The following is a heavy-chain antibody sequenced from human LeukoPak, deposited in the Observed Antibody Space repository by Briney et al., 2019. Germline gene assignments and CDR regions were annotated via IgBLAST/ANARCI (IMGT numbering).Heavy chain of an antibody. CDR2: ISAYNGNT. CDR1: GYTFTGFY. Sequence: GASVKVSCKASGYTFTGFYMHWVRQAPGQGLEWMGWISAYNGNTNYAQKLQGRVTMTTDTSTSTAYMELRSLRSDDTAVYYCARVESLSYGSDHWGQGTLVTVSS. J-gene: IGHJ4*02. D-gene: IGHD5-18*01. V-gene: IGHV1-18*04. CDR3: ARVESLSYGSDH.